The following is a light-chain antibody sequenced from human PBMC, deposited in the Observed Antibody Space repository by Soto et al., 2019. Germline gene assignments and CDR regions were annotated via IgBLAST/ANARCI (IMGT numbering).Light chain of an antibody. V-gene: IGKV1-27*01. CDR1: QAISIY. J-gene: IGKJ3*01. Sequence: DIQLTQSPPSLSASVGDGVTITCRASQAISIYVAWYQQKPGKIPKLLIFSASTVQSGVPSRFSGSGSGTDFTLTISNLQPEDVATYYCQKYNSAPLTFGPGTKVDLK. CDR3: QKYNSAPLT. CDR2: SAS.